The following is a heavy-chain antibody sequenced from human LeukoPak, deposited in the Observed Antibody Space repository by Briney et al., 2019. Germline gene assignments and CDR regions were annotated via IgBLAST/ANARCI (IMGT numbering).Heavy chain of an antibody. Sequence: GGSLRLSCAASGLNLDAYAMHWVRQAPGKGLEWVSLISGDGTITYYADSVKGRFTISRDNSKSSLFLEMNSLRSEDTALYYCAKDTPLFYRYYGIDVWGQGTTVTVSS. CDR2: ISGDGTIT. CDR1: GLNLDAYA. J-gene: IGHJ6*02. CDR3: AKDTPLFYRYYGIDV. V-gene: IGHV3-43*02.